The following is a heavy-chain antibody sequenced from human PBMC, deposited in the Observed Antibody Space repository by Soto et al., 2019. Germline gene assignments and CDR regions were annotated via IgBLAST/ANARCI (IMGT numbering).Heavy chain of an antibody. J-gene: IGHJ4*02. CDR2: ISGSGGST. V-gene: IGHV3-23*01. CDR3: AKPCGGDGRYFAY. Sequence: EVQLLESGGGLVQPGGSLRHSCAASGFTFSSYAMSWVRQAPGKGLEWVSAISGSGGSTYYADSVKGRFTISRDNSKNTLYLQMNSLRAEDTAVYYCAKPCGGDGRYFAYWGQGTLVTVSS. CDR1: GFTFSSYA. D-gene: IGHD2-21*02.